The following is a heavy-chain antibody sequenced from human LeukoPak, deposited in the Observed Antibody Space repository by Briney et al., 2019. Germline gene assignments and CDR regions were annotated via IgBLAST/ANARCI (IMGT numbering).Heavy chain of an antibody. Sequence: GASVKVSFKASGYTFTSDDINWVRQAIGQGLEWMGWMNPNSGNTGYAQKFQGRVTMTRNTSISTAYMELSSLRSEDTAVYYCAREASVYDSSGYYDAFDIWGQGTMVTVSS. CDR2: MNPNSGNT. J-gene: IGHJ3*02. V-gene: IGHV1-8*01. CDR1: GYTFTSDD. D-gene: IGHD3-22*01. CDR3: AREASVYDSSGYYDAFDI.